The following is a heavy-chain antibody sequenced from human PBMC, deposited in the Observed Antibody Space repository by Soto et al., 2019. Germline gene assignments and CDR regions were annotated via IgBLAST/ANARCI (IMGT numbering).Heavy chain of an antibody. J-gene: IGHJ4*02. D-gene: IGHD6-13*01. V-gene: IGHV3-21*01. CDR3: ARDAGSGIAAAGTGDFDY. CDR2: ISSSSSYI. Sequence: GSLRLSCAASGFTFSSYSMNWVRQAPGKGLEWVSSISSSSSYIYYADSVKGRFTISRDNAKNSLYLQMNSLRAEDTAVYYCARDAGSGIAAAGTGDFDYWGQGTLVTVSS. CDR1: GFTFSSYS.